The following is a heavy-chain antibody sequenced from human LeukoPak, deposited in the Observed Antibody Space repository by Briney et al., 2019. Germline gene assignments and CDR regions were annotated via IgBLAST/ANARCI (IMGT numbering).Heavy chain of an antibody. CDR1: GGSFSGYY. CDR3: ARVQYYDSSGYPGDDAFDI. D-gene: IGHD3-22*01. Sequence: SETLSLTCAVYGGSFSGYYWSWIRQPPGKGLEWIGEINHSGSTNYNPSLKSRVTMSVDTSKNQFSLKLSSVTAADTAVYYCARVQYYDSSGYPGDDAFDIWGQGTMVTVSA. V-gene: IGHV4-34*01. CDR2: INHSGST. J-gene: IGHJ3*02.